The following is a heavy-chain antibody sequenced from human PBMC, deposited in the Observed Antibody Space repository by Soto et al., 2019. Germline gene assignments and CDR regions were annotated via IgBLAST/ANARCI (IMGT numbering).Heavy chain of an antibody. CDR2: INPGGGST. J-gene: IGHJ5*02. D-gene: IGHD2-15*01. CDR3: ASRYCSGGTCTGLDP. CDR1: GYTFNNYF. Sequence: ASVKVSCKAPGYTFNNYFLHWVRQAPGQGLEWMGIINPGGGSTTYAQKFQGRVTMTRDTSTSTVYMELSSLRYEDTAVYYCASRYCSGGTCTGLDPWGQGTLVTVS. V-gene: IGHV1-46*02.